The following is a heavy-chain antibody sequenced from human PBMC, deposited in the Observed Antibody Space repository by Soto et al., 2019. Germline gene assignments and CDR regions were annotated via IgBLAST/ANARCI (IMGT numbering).Heavy chain of an antibody. V-gene: IGHV5-51*01. J-gene: IGHJ4*02. Sequence: GESLKISCKGSGYSFTSYWIGWVRQMPGKGLEWMGIIYPGDSDTRYSPSFQGQVTISADKSISTAYLQWSSLKASDTAMYYCARLRPALRFLEWLFLDYWGQGTLVTVSS. CDR2: IYPGDSDT. CDR3: ARLRPALRFLEWLFLDY. CDR1: GYSFTSYW. D-gene: IGHD3-3*01.